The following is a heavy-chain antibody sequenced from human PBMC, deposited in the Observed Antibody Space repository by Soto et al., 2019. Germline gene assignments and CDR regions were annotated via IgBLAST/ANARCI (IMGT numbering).Heavy chain of an antibody. Sequence: GESLKISCKGSGYSFTSYWISWVRQMPGKGLEWMGRIDPSDSYTNYTPSFQGHVTISADKSARTAYLQWSSLKASDTAMYYCARLSTMIVVVPSGFDIWGQGSMVSVS. J-gene: IGHJ3*02. CDR2: IDPSDSYT. CDR1: GYSFTSYW. V-gene: IGHV5-10-1*01. D-gene: IGHD3-22*01. CDR3: ARLSTMIVVVPSGFDI.